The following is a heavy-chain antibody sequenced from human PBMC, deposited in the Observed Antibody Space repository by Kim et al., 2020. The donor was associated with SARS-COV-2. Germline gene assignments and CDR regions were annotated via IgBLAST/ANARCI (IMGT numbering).Heavy chain of an antibody. Sequence: GGSLRLSCEASGFTLGEYGMHWVRQVAGKGLEWVAGISPNSASVEYADSVKGRFTISRDNARNSLYLQMNDLGPEDTALYFCAKDVTSFQMLCCSWFYG. CDR2: ISPNSASV. D-gene: IGHD3-10*02. CDR3: AKDVTSFQMLCCSWFYG. J-gene: IGHJ6*01. CDR1: GFTLGEYG. V-gene: IGHV3-9*01.